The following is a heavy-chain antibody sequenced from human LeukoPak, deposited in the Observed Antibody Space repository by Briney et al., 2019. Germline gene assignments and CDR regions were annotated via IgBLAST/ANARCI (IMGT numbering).Heavy chain of an antibody. CDR3: ARANRYDLYFDY. Sequence: SETLSLTCAVYGGSFSGYYWSWIRQPPGRGLEWIGYIYYSGSSNYNPSLKSRVTISVDTSKNQISLKLSSVTAADTAVYYCARANRYDLYFDYWGQGTLVTVSS. CDR2: IYYSGSS. CDR1: GGSFSGYY. D-gene: IGHD5-12*01. V-gene: IGHV4-59*01. J-gene: IGHJ4*02.